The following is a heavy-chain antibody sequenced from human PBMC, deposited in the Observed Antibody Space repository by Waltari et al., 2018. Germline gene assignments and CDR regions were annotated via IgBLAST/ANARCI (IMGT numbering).Heavy chain of an antibody. Sequence: EVQLVESGGGLVRPGGSLRLSCAASGFTFSTYSMNWVRQAPGKGPELASAISTSNDYIYYADSGKGRFTIARDNAKNSLDLQMNSLRAEDTAVYYCARDSSDFDYWGQGTLVTVSS. CDR2: ISTSNDYI. J-gene: IGHJ4*02. CDR1: GFTFSTYS. V-gene: IGHV3-21*01. CDR3: ARDSSDFDY. D-gene: IGHD6-19*01.